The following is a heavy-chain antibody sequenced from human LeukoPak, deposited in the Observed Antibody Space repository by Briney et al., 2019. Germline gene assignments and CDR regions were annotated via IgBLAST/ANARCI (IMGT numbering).Heavy chain of an antibody. Sequence: SGPTLVNPTQTLTLTCTFSGFSLSTSGVGVGWIRQPPGKALEWLAVIYGGDDKRFSPSLKSRLTITKDTSKNQVILTMTNMDSVDTATYCCASLFFTWGGFDYWGQGTLVTVS. D-gene: IGHD7-27*01. CDR2: IYGGDDK. CDR3: ASLFFTWGGFDY. J-gene: IGHJ4*02. V-gene: IGHV2-5*02. CDR1: GFSLSTSGVG.